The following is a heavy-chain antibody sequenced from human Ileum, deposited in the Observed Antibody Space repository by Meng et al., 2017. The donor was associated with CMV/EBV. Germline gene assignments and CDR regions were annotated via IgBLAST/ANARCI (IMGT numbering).Heavy chain of an antibody. D-gene: IGHD3-10*01. CDR3: ARAAARGVPVDL. J-gene: IGHJ5*02. CDR1: GGSLTSYY. CDR2: IHPTGTT. Sequence: QLQLQESGPRLLPPSATLSLPCTVTGGSLTSYYWTWIRQPAGKGLEWIGRIHPTGTTDDNPSLRSRVSMSLDKSKNQFSLKLTSVTAADTAVYYCARAAARGVPVDLWGQGTLVTVSS. V-gene: IGHV4-4*07.